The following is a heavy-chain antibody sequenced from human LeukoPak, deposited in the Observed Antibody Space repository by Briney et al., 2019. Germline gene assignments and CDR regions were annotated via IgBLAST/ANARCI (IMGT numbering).Heavy chain of an antibody. Sequence: ASVKVSCKASGGTFSSYAISWVRRAPGQGLEWMGRIIPILGIANYAQKFQGRVTITADKSTSTAYMELSSLRSEDTAVYYCARDPGLRYFDWFFDYWGQGTLVTVSS. CDR3: ARDPGLRYFDWFFDY. D-gene: IGHD3-9*01. J-gene: IGHJ4*02. CDR2: IIPILGIA. V-gene: IGHV1-69*04. CDR1: GGTFSSYA.